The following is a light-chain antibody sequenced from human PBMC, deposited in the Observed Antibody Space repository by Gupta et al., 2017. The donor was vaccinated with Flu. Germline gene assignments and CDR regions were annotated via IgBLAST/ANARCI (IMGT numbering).Light chain of an antibody. CDR1: QSVSSSQ. J-gene: IGKJ4*01. V-gene: IGKV3-20*01. CDR3: QQYGSTPLT. Sequence: GTRSWAPGDRATRSCRASQSVSSSQLAWYQQKTGQAPRLLIYGASSRATGIPDKFSGSGSGTDFTLTISRLEPEDFAVYYCQQYGSTPLTFGGGTKVEIK. CDR2: GAS.